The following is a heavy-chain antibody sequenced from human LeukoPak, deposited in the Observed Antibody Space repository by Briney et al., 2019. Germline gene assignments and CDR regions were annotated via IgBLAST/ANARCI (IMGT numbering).Heavy chain of an antibody. J-gene: IGHJ6*03. Sequence: PSETLSLTCAVYGGSFSGYYWSCIRQPPGKGLEWIGEINHSGRTNYNPSLKSRVTISVDTSKNQFSLKLSSVTAADTAVYYCATAQYYYYMDVWGKGTTVTISS. CDR1: GGSFSGYY. CDR2: INHSGRT. CDR3: ATAQYYYYMDV. V-gene: IGHV4-34*01.